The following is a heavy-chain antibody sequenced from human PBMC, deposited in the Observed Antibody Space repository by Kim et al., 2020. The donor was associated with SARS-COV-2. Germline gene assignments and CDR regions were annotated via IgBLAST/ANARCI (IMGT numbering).Heavy chain of an antibody. J-gene: IGHJ6*02. Sequence: ADSVKGRFTISCENSKNTLYLQRTSLGAEATAVYYCARQLGARRDGMDVWGQGTTVTVSS. D-gene: IGHD1-26*01. CDR3: ARQLGARRDGMDV. V-gene: IGHV3-23*01.